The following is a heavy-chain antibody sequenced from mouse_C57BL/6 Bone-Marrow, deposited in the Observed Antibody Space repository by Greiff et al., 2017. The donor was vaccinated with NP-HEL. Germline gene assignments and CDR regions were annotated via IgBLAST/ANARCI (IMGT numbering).Heavy chain of an antibody. D-gene: IGHD2-4*01. CDR2: IHPNSGST. J-gene: IGHJ4*01. Sequence: QVQLQQPGAELVKPGASVKLSCKASGYTFTSYWMHWVKQRPGQGLEWIGMIHPNSGSTNYNEKFKSKATLTVDTSSSTAYMQLSSLTSEDSAVYYCARRYDYDYAMDYWGQGTSVTVSS. CDR1: GYTFTSYW. CDR3: ARRYDYDYAMDY. V-gene: IGHV1-64*01.